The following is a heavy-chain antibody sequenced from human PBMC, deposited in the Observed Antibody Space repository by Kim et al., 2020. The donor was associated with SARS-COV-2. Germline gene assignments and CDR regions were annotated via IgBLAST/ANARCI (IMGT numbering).Heavy chain of an antibody. CDR3: AKGVRGVDYYYGMDV. V-gene: IGHV3-23*01. Sequence: SVKGRFTISRDNSKNTLYLQMNSLRAEDTAVYYCAKGVRGVDYYYGMDVWGQGTTVTVSS. J-gene: IGHJ6*02. D-gene: IGHD3-10*01.